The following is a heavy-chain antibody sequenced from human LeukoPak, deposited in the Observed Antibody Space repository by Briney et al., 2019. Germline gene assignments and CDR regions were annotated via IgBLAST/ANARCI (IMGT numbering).Heavy chain of an antibody. CDR3: ARDVVPAAIRGNNWFDP. D-gene: IGHD2-2*02. Sequence: SVKVSCKASGGTFSSYAISWVRQAPGQGLEWMGGIIPIFGTANYAQKFQGRVTITADESTGTAYMELSSLRSEDTAVYYCARDVVPAAIRGNNWFDPWGQGTLVTVSS. V-gene: IGHV1-69*13. J-gene: IGHJ5*02. CDR1: GGTFSSYA. CDR2: IIPIFGTA.